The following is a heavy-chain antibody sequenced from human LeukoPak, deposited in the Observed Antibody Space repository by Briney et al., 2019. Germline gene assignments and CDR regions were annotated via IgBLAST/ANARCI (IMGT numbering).Heavy chain of an antibody. J-gene: IGHJ4*02. CDR1: GFTFSSYG. D-gene: IGHD5-24*01. V-gene: IGHV3-30*18. CDR3: AKDQEGRWLQLPDY. CDR2: ISYDGSNK. Sequence: TGGSLRLSCSASGFTFSSYGMHWVRQAPGKGLEWVAVISYDGSNKYYADSVKGRFTISRDNSKNTLYLQMNSLRAEDTAVYYCAKDQEGRWLQLPDYWGQGTLVTVSS.